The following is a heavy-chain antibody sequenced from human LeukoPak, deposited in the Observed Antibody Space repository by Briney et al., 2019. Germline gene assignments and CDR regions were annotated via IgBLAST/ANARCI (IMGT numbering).Heavy chain of an antibody. CDR2: IIPIFGTA. D-gene: IGHD2-21*02. CDR3: ARAGGDSDAFDI. CDR1: GYTFTSYG. Sequence: SVKVSCKASGYTFTSYGISWVRQAPGQGLEWMGGIIPIFGTANYAQKFQGRVTITTDESTSTAYMELSSLRSEDTAVYYCARAGGDSDAFDIWGQGTMVTVSS. J-gene: IGHJ3*02. V-gene: IGHV1-69*05.